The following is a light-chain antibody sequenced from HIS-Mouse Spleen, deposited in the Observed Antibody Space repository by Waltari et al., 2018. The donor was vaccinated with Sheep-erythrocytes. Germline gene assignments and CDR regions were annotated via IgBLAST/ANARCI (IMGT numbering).Light chain of an antibody. CDR2: DVS. Sequence: QSALTQPRSVSGSPGQSVTISCTGTSSDVGGYNYVSWYQQHPGKAPKLMIYDVSKRPSGVPDRFSDSKSGNEASRTISGLQAEDEADYYCCSYAGSYNHVFATGTKVTVL. CDR1: SSDVGGYNY. CDR3: CSYAGSYNHV. J-gene: IGLJ1*01. V-gene: IGLV2-11*01.